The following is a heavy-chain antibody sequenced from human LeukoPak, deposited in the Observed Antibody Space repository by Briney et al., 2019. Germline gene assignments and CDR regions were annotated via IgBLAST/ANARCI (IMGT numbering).Heavy chain of an antibody. CDR2: ISAYNGNT. V-gene: IGHV1-18*01. J-gene: IGHJ4*02. CDR3: ARLGRSSWHFDY. D-gene: IGHD6-13*01. Sequence: ASVKVSCKASGYTFTNFGISWVRQAPGQGLEWMGWISAYNGNTNYAQKLQGRVTVTTDTSTSTAYMELGSLRSDDTAVYYCARLGRSSWHFDYWGQGILVTVSS. CDR1: GYTFTNFG.